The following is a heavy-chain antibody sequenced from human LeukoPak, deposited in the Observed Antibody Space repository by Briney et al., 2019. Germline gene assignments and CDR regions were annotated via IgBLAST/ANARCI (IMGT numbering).Heavy chain of an antibody. Sequence: SVKVSCKASGYTFTSYGISWVRQAPGQGLEWMGGIIPIFGTANYAQKFQGRVTITADESTSTAYMELSSLRSEDTAVYYCARVVAAAATLDYYYGMDVWGQGTTVTVSS. CDR3: ARVVAAAATLDYYYGMDV. D-gene: IGHD6-13*01. J-gene: IGHJ6*02. CDR1: GYTFTSYG. V-gene: IGHV1-69*13. CDR2: IIPIFGTA.